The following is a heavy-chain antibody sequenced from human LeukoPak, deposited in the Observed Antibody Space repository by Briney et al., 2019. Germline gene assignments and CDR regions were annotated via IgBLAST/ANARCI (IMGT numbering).Heavy chain of an antibody. CDR2: ISASGIST. Sequence: GGSLRLSCAASGFIFSSYAMSWVRQAPGKGLEWVSAISASGISTYYADSVKGRHTISRDNSKNTLYLQMNSLRAEDTALYYCARISYGDYGDAFDIWGQGTMVTVSS. J-gene: IGHJ3*02. V-gene: IGHV3-23*01. D-gene: IGHD4-17*01. CDR3: ARISYGDYGDAFDI. CDR1: GFIFSSYA.